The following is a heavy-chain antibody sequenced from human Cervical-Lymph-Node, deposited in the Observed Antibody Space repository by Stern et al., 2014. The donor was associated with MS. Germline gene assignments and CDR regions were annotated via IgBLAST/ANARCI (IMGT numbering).Heavy chain of an antibody. Sequence: QEQLVQSGSELKKPGASVKVSCKASGHTFTNYAINWVRQAPGQGLEWMGWINTNIGNPTYAQGFTGRFVFSLDTSVSTTYLQITNLKSEDTAVYYCASTYNYGLGGDYFEYWGQGTLVTVSS. J-gene: IGHJ4*02. CDR3: ASTYNYGLGGDYFEY. V-gene: IGHV7-4-1*02. D-gene: IGHD3-10*01. CDR2: INTNIGNP. CDR1: GHTFTNYA.